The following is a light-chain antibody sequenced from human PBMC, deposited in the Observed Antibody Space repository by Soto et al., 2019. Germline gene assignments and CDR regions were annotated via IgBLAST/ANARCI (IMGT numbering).Light chain of an antibody. V-gene: IGKV1-39*01. J-gene: IGKJ2*01. CDR2: AAS. CDR3: QQTYSAPYS. CDR1: QSITNN. Sequence: DIQMTQSPSSLSASVGDRVTITCLASQSITNNVNWYQQKPGKDPKLMIYAASSVENGVPSSFSGSGSETDFTLTISSLQPEDVATYYCQQTYSAPYSFGQGTKLDI.